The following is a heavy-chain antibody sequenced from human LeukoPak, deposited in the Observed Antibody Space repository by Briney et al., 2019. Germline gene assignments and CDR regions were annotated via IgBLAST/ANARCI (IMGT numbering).Heavy chain of an antibody. D-gene: IGHD6-13*01. J-gene: IGHJ4*02. CDR1: GFTLRSYA. CDR2: ISASGGNT. Sequence: GGSLRLSCAASGFTLRSYAMIWVRQTPGKGLEWVSGISASGGNTNYADSVKGRFTISRDNSKNTLYLQLNSLRAEDTAVYCCAKDGKKYGSTWDFDYWGQGTLVTVSS. V-gene: IGHV3-23*01. CDR3: AKDGKKYGSTWDFDY.